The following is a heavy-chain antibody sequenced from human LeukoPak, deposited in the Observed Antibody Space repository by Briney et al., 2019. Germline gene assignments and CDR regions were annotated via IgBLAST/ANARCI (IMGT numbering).Heavy chain of an antibody. CDR1: GFTFSSYA. V-gene: IGHV3-30*04. J-gene: IGHJ4*02. CDR2: ISYDGSNK. CDR3: AKESSMLRGPLVIYYFDF. Sequence: PGGSLRLSRAASGFTFSSYAMHWVRQAPGKGLEWVAVISYDGSNKYYADSVKGRFTISRDNSKNTPYLQMNSLRAEDTAIYYCAKESSMLRGPLVIYYFDFWGQGTLVTVSS. D-gene: IGHD3-10*01.